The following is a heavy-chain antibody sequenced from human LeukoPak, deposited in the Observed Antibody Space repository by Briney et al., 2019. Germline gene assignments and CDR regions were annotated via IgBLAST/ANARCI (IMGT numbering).Heavy chain of an antibody. V-gene: IGHV3-23*01. CDR2: ISGSGGST. CDR3: AKKDLYCSTNHLDYYYMDV. D-gene: IGHD2-8*02. CDR1: GFTSSSYA. J-gene: IGHJ6*03. Sequence: GGSLRLSCAASGFTSSSYAMSWVRQAPGKGLEWVSAISGSGGSTYYADSVKGRFTISRDNSKNTLYLQMNSLRAEDTAVYYCAKKDLYCSTNHLDYYYMDVWGKGTTVTVSS.